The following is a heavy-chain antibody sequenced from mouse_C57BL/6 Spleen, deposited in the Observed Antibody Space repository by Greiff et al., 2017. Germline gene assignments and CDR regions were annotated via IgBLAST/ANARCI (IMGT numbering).Heavy chain of an antibody. CDR2: IRNTANGYTT. D-gene: IGHD1-1*01. J-gene: IGHJ2*01. CDR1: GFTFTDYY. CDR3: AGDYYGSSFFDY. V-gene: IGHV7-3*01. Sequence: DVKLVESGGGLVQPGGSLSLSCAASGFTFTDYYMSWVRQPPGKALEWLGFIRNTANGYTTEYSASVKGRFTISRANSQSLLYLQMNALGAEYSATYYCAGDYYGSSFFDYWGQGTTLTVSS.